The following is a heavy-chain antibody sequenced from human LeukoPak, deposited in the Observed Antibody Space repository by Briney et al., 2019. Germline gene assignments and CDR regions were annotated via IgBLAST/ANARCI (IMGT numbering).Heavy chain of an antibody. D-gene: IGHD1-26*01. J-gene: IGHJ5*02. V-gene: IGHV1-8*01. CDR3: ARRGSGSYYDWFDP. Sequence: GASVKVSCKASGYTFTSYDINWVRQATGQGLEWMGWMNPNSGNTGYAQKFQGRVTMTRNTSISTAYMEPSSLRSEDTAVYYCARRGSGSYYDWFDPWGQGTLVTVSS. CDR2: MNPNSGNT. CDR1: GYTFTSYD.